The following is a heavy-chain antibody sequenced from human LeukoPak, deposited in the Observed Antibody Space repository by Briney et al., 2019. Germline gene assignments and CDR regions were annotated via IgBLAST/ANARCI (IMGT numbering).Heavy chain of an antibody. Sequence: LSLTCAVSGGSISSNNWWSWVRQAPGKGLEWVSYISSSGSTIYYADSVKGRFTISRDNAKNSLYLQMNSLRAEDTAVYYCARDPPGYGDYFFDYWGQASLVTVSS. V-gene: IGHV3-48*03. CDR3: ARDPPGYGDYFFDY. CDR1: GGSISSNN. D-gene: IGHD4-17*01. J-gene: IGHJ4*02. CDR2: ISSSGSTI.